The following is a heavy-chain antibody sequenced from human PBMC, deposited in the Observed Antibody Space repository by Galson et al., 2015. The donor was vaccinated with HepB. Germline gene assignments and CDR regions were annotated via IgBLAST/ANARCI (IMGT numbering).Heavy chain of an antibody. V-gene: IGHV1-18*01. Sequence: SVKVSCKASGYTFTSYGISWVRQAPGQGLEWMGWISAYNGNTNYAQKLQGRVTMTTDTSTSTAYMELRSLRSDDTAVYYCAREVPSSSGWYRDYYYYGMDVWGQGTTVTVSS. J-gene: IGHJ6*02. CDR2: ISAYNGNT. CDR3: AREVPSSSGWYRDYYYYGMDV. CDR1: GYTFTSYG. D-gene: IGHD6-19*01.